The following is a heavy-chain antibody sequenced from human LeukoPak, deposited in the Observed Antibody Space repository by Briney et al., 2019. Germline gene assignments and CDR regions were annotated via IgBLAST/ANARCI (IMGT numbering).Heavy chain of an antibody. J-gene: IGHJ5*02. CDR2: ISSSSSYI. CDR3: ARDLSSVYDFWSGYEPSYNWFDP. V-gene: IGHV3-21*01. Sequence: PGGSLRLSCAASGFTFSSYSMNWVRQAPGKGLEWVSSISSSSSYIYYADSVKGRFTISRDNAKNSLYLQMNSLRAEDTAVYYRARDLSSVYDFWSGYEPSYNWFDPWGQGTLVTVSS. CDR1: GFTFSSYS. D-gene: IGHD3-3*01.